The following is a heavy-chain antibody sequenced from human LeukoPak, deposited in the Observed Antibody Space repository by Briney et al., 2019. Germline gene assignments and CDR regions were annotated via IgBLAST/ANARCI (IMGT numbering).Heavy chain of an antibody. CDR1: GGSISSYY. V-gene: IGHV4-59*08. D-gene: IGHD4-17*01. CDR2: ISYSGST. J-gene: IGHJ4*02. CDR3: ARLDDGEGDY. Sequence: PSETLSLTCTVSGGSISSYYWSWIRQPPGKGLEWIGYISYSGSTNYNPSLKSRVTISVDTSKNQFSLKLSSVTAADTAVYYCARLDDGEGDYWGQGTLVTVSS.